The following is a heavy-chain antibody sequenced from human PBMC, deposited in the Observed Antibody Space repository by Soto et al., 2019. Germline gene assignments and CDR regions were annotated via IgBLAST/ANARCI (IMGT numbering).Heavy chain of an antibody. CDR2: ISGTGSSI. V-gene: IGHV3-48*02. CDR1: GFSLRGYS. Sequence: EVQLVESGGGLVQPAGSLRLSCAASGFSLRGYSMSWVRQAPGKGLEWVSYISGTGSSIYADSVKGRFTISRDNAKNSVYLQMNSLGDDDTAVYYCARGAGYGDYGGYWGQGTLVTVSS. CDR3: ARGAGYGDYGGY. D-gene: IGHD4-17*01. J-gene: IGHJ4*02.